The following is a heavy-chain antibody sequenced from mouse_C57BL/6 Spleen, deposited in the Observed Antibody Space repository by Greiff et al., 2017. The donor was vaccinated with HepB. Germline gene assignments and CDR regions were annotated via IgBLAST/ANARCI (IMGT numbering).Heavy chain of an antibody. CDR3: ARGGYYGSSYVPFDY. J-gene: IGHJ2*01. V-gene: IGHV5-16*01. CDR1: GFTFSDYY. CDR2: INYDGSST. Sequence: EVQVVESEGGLVQPGSSMKLSCTASGFTFSDYYMAWVRQVPEKGLEWVANINYDGSSTYYLDSLKSRFIISRDNAKNILYLQMSSLKSEDTATYYCARGGYYGSSYVPFDYWGQGTTLTVSS. D-gene: IGHD1-1*01.